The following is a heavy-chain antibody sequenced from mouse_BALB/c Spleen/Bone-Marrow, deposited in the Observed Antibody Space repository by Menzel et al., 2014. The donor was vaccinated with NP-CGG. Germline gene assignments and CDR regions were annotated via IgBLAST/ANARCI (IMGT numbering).Heavy chain of an antibody. J-gene: IGHJ4*01. CDR3: ARGRYGLYYAMDY. CDR2: FHPYNDDT. CDR1: GYTFTTYP. V-gene: IGHV1-47*01. D-gene: IGHD2-14*01. Sequence: QVQLQQPGAELVEPGASVKMSCKAFGYTFTTYPIEWMKQNHGKSLEWIGNFHPYNDDTKYNEKFKGKAKLTVEKSSSTVYLELSRLTSDDSAVYYCARGRYGLYYAMDYWGQGTSVTVSS.